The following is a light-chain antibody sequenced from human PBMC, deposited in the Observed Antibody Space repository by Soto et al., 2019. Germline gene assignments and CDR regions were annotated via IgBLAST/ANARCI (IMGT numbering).Light chain of an antibody. V-gene: IGLV1-40*01. Sequence: QSVLTQPPSVSGAPGQRVTISCTGSSSNIGAGYHVHWYQQLPATAPKLLIYGNSNRPSGVPDRFSGSKSGTSASLAITGLQAEDEADYYCQSYDSSLSGVVFGGGTKLTVL. CDR3: QSYDSSLSGVV. CDR2: GNS. CDR1: SSNIGAGYH. J-gene: IGLJ2*01.